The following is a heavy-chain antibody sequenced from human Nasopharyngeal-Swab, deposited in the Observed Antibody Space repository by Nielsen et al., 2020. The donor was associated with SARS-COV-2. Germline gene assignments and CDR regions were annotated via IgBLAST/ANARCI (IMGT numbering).Heavy chain of an antibody. V-gene: IGHV3-53*01. CDR1: GFTVSSNY. Sequence: GESLKISCAASGFTVSSNYMSWVRQAPGKGPEWVSVIYSGGSTYYADSVKGRFTISRDNSKNTLYLQMNSLRAEDTAVYYCARDSGDYVWGSYRHWYGMDVWGQGTTVTVSS. CDR2: IYSGGST. D-gene: IGHD3-16*02. CDR3: ARDSGDYVWGSYRHWYGMDV. J-gene: IGHJ6*02.